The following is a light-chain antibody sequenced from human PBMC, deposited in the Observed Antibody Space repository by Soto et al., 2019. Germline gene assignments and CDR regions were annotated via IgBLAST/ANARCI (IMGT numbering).Light chain of an antibody. CDR1: QSVSTY. Sequence: DIQMTQSPSSLSASVGDRVNITCRASQSVSTYLHWYRQKAGKAPELLIYASSNLHSGVPSRFSGSGSGTDFTLTMNNLQPEDLATYYCQHYHSYPITFGQGTRL. V-gene: IGKV1-39*01. CDR3: QHYHSYPIT. J-gene: IGKJ5*01. CDR2: ASS.